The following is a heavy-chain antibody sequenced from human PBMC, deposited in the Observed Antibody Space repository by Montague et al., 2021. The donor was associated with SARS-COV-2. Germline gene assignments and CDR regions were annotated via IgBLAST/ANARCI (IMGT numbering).Heavy chain of an antibody. CDR1: GGSISSSSYY. J-gene: IGHJ5*02. CDR3: ARKVMKYSSSWSTGGNWFDP. V-gene: IGHV4-39*01. D-gene: IGHD6-13*01. Sequence: SETLSLTCTVPGGSISSSSYYWGWIRQPPGKGLEWVGSIYYSGGTXYXXXXNXRVTISVDTTKNQFSLKLSVVTAADTAVYYCARKVMKYSSSWSTGGNWFDPWGPGTLVTVSS. CDR2: IYYSGGT.